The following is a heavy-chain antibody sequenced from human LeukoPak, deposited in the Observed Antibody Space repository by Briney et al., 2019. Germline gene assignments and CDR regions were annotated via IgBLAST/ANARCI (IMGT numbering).Heavy chain of an antibody. D-gene: IGHD3-3*01. CDR3: AANFHNYDFWSGYSPLDY. V-gene: IGHV1-69*04. CDR2: IIPILGIA. J-gene: IGHJ4*02. CDR1: GGTFSSYA. Sequence: ASVKVSCKASGGTFSSYAISWVRQAPGQGLEWMGRIIPILGIANYAQKFQGRVTITADKSTSTAYMELSSLRSEDTAVYYCAANFHNYDFWSGYSPLDYWGQGTLVTVSS.